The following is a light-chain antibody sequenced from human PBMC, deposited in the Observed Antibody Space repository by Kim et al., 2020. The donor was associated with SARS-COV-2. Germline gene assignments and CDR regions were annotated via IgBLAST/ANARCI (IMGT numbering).Light chain of an antibody. V-gene: IGLV3-19*01. J-gene: IGLJ3*02. Sequence: VALGQTVSITCQGGCHKRYYATWYQQKPRQAPVLVIYGRNNRPSGIPDRFSGSASGNTASLTISGTQAEDEADFYCQSRDSGGRVMFGGGTQLTVL. CDR1: CHKRYY. CDR3: QSRDSGGRVM. CDR2: GRN.